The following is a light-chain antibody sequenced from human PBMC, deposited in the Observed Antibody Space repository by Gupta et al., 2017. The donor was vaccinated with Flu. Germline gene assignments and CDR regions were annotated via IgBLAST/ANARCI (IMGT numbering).Light chain of an antibody. CDR1: QSGWYSSNNKNY. V-gene: IGKV4-1*01. Sequence: SLGERATINCKSSQSGWYSSNNKNYLAWYQHKPGQPPRLLIYWASTRESGVPDRFSGSGSGTDFTLTISSLQAEDVAVYYCHQYTTTPWTFGQGTKVEIK. CDR2: WAS. J-gene: IGKJ1*01. CDR3: HQYTTTPWT.